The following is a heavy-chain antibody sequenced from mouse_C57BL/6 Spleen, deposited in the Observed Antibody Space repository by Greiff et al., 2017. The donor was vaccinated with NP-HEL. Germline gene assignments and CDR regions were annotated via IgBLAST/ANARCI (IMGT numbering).Heavy chain of an antibody. V-gene: IGHV3-1*01. CDR3: ARAYYYYAMDY. CDR1: GYSITSGYD. CDR2: ISYSGST. J-gene: IGHJ4*01. Sequence: VQLKESGPGMVKPSQSLSLTCTVTGYSITSGYDWHWIRHFPGNKLEWMGYISYSGSTNYNPSLKSRISITHDTSKNHFFLKLNSVTTEDTATYYCARAYYYYAMDYWGQGTSVTVSS. D-gene: IGHD2-10*01.